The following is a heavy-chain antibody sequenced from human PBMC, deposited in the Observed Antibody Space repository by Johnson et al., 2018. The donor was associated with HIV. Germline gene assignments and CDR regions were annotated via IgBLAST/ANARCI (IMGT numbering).Heavy chain of an antibody. D-gene: IGHD1-14*01. Sequence: VQLVESGGGLVQPGGSLRLSCAASGFTFSTYAIHWVRQAPGKGLEYVSAISNNGGSTYYANSVKGRFTISRDNSKNTLYLQMNSLRAEDTAVYYCPVDTEAFDIWGQGTKVTVSS. CDR1: GFTFSTYA. CDR3: PVDTEAFDI. J-gene: IGHJ3*02. CDR2: ISNNGGST. V-gene: IGHV3-64*01.